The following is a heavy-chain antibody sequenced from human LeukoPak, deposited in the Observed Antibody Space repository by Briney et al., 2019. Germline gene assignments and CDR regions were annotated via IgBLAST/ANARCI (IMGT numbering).Heavy chain of an antibody. CDR1: AGSISSSY. J-gene: IGHJ4*02. D-gene: IGHD4-11*01. Sequence: SETLSLTCTVSAGSISSSYWSWIRQPPGKGLEWIGYIYYSGSTNYNPSLKSRVTVSVDTSKNQFSLKLNSVTAADTAVYYCARQGPLTTAVTTRTNPFDYWGQGTLVTVSS. CDR2: IYYSGST. V-gene: IGHV4-59*08. CDR3: ARQGPLTTAVTTRTNPFDY.